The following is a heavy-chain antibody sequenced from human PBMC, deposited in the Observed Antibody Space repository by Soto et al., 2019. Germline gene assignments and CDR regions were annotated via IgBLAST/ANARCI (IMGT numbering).Heavy chain of an antibody. CDR2: IWYDGSNK. J-gene: IGHJ4*02. Sequence: QVQLVESGGGVVQPGRSLRLSCAASGFTFSSYGMHWVRQAPGKGLEWVAVIWYDGSNKYYADSVKGRFTISRDNSKNTLYLQMNSLRAEDTAVYYCARFSGTFSHGEWVATKREEYWGQGTLVTVSS. CDR3: ARFSGTFSHGEWVATKREEY. V-gene: IGHV3-33*01. D-gene: IGHD1-7*01. CDR1: GFTFSSYG.